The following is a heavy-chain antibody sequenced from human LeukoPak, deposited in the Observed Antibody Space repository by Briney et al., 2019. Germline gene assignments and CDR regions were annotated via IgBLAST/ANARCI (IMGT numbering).Heavy chain of an antibody. Sequence: GGSLRLSCAASGFTVSSNYMSWVRQAPGKGLEWVSVIYSGGSTYYADSVKGRFTISRDNSKNTLYLQMNSLRAEDTAVYYCARIAARPWFDFDSWGQGTLVTVSS. CDR1: GFTVSSNY. CDR3: ARIAARPWFDFDS. CDR2: IYSGGST. D-gene: IGHD6-6*01. V-gene: IGHV3-53*01. J-gene: IGHJ4*02.